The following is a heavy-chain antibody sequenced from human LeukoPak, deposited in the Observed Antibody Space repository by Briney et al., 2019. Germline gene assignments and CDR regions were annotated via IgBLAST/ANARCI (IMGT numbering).Heavy chain of an antibody. CDR2: ISSSSSYI. Sequence: AGGSLRLSCAASGFTFSSYSMNWVRQAPGKGLEWVSSISSSSSYIYYADSVKGRFTISRDNAKNSLYLQMNSLRAEDTAVYYCARRVRYYYYYMDVWGKGTTVTISS. V-gene: IGHV3-21*01. CDR3: ARRVRYYYYYMDV. D-gene: IGHD3-22*01. J-gene: IGHJ6*03. CDR1: GFTFSSYS.